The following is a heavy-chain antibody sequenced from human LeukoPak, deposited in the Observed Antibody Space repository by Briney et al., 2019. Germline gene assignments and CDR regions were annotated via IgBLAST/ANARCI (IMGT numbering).Heavy chain of an antibody. CDR1: GGSISSGGYS. D-gene: IGHD6-6*01. V-gene: IGHV4-30-2*01. Sequence: PSETLSLTCAVSGGSISSGGYSWSWIRQPPGKGLEWIGYIYHSGSTYYNPSLKSRVTISVDTSKNQFSLKLSSVTAADTAVYYCARCAEVIAARRGRKYGMDVWGQGTTVTVSS. CDR3: ARCAEVIAARRGRKYGMDV. CDR2: IYHSGST. J-gene: IGHJ6*02.